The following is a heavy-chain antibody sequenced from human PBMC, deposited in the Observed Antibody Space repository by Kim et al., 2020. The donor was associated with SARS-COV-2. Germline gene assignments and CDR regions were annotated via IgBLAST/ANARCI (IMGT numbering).Heavy chain of an antibody. CDR2: IDQTGST. CDR1: GGSVTGYY. J-gene: IGHJ4*02. V-gene: IGHV4-34*01. Sequence: SETLSLTCAVYGGSVTGYYWRWIRQSPGKGLEWIGEIDQTGSTNYNPSLRSRLTISIDRSNNHLSLKLTSVTAADTAVYFCSREGTGVRFLAYLYDYSDSWGPGTQVTVSS. CDR3: SREGTGVRFLAYLYDYSDS. D-gene: IGHD1-1*01.